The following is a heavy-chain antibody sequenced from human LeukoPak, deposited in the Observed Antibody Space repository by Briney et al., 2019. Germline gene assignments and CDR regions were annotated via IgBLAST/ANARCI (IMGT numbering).Heavy chain of an antibody. CDR3: AKDSTDPITMVRGVSVDY. Sequence: GGSLRLSCAASGFSFSSYAMSWVRQAPGKGLEWVSTISGGGTFTYYADSVKGRFTISRDNSKNTLYLQMNSLRAEDTAVYYCAKDSTDPITMVRGVSVDYWGQGTLVTVSS. D-gene: IGHD3-10*01. CDR1: GFSFSSYA. V-gene: IGHV3-23*01. CDR2: ISGGGTFT. J-gene: IGHJ4*02.